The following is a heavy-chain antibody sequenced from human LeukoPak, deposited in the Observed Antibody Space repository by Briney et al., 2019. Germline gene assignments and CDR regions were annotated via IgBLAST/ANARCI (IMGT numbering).Heavy chain of an antibody. CDR2: INPSGGST. V-gene: IGHV1-46*01. CDR3: ARVSGYCSGGRCYGLPSHGLDV. D-gene: IGHD2-15*01. Sequence: ASVNVSCKASGYTFTSYFIHWVRLAPGQGLVWVGIINPSGGSTNYAQKFQGRVTMTTDTSKNTVYMELRNLRSEDTAVYYCARVSGYCSGGRCYGLPSHGLDVWGQGTTVTVSS. J-gene: IGHJ6*02. CDR1: GYTFTSYF.